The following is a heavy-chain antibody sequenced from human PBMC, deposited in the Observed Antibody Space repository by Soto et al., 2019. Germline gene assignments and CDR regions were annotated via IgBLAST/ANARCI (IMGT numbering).Heavy chain of an antibody. CDR2: INPNSGGT. J-gene: IGHJ5*02. CDR1: GYTFTGYY. V-gene: IGHV1-2*04. D-gene: IGHD6-13*01. Sequence: ASVKVSCKASGYTFTGYYMHWVRQAPGQGLEWMGWINPNSGGTNYAQKFQGWVTMTRDTSISTAYMELSRLRSDDTAVYYCARGLGIAAADSPYNWFDPWGQGTLVTVSS. CDR3: ARGLGIAAADSPYNWFDP.